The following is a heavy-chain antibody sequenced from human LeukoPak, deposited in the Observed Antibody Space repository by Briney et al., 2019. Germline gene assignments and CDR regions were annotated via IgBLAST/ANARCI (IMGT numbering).Heavy chain of an antibody. CDR1: GYTFTSYY. D-gene: IGHD2-15*01. V-gene: IGHV1-46*01. Sequence: ASVKVSCKASGYTFTSYYMHWVRQAPGQGLEWMGIINPSGGSTSHAQKFQGRVTMTRDTSTSTVYMELSSLRSEDTAVYYCARELGYCSGGSCSYFDYWGQGTLVTVSS. CDR3: ARELGYCSGGSCSYFDY. J-gene: IGHJ4*02. CDR2: INPSGGST.